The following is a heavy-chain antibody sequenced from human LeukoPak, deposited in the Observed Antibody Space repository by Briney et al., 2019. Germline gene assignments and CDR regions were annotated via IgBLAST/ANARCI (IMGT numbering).Heavy chain of an antibody. CDR1: GDSITSDY. D-gene: IGHD3-3*01. V-gene: IGHV4-59*01. Sequence: SETLSLTCTVSGDSITSDYWSWIRQPPGKGLEWIGFINNRGTTSYNPSLKSRVTISVDTSKKHVSLKLTSVTAADTAVYYCASSAYYKYYFDSWGQGTLVTVSS. CDR3: ASSAYYKYYFDS. J-gene: IGHJ4*02. CDR2: INNRGTT.